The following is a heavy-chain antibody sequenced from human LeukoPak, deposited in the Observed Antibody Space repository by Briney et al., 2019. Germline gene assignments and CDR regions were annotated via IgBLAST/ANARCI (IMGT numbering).Heavy chain of an antibody. CDR2: INSDGSST. J-gene: IGHJ5*02. CDR3: ARDPWQLATGTPWFDP. V-gene: IGHV3-74*01. Sequence: LPGGSLRLSCAASGFTFSSYWMHWVRQAPGKGLAWVSRINSDGSSTSYADSVKGRFTISRDNAKNTLYLQMNSLRAEDTAVYYCARDPWQLATGTPWFDPWGQGTLVTVSS. D-gene: IGHD6-6*01. CDR1: GFTFSSYW.